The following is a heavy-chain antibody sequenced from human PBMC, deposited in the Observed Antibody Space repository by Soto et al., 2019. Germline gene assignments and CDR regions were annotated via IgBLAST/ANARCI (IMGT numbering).Heavy chain of an antibody. V-gene: IGHV3-23*01. D-gene: IGHD6-19*01. CDR3: ARVAEAVAGTVYGY. CDR2: IGGGGST. Sequence: EVQLLESGGGLVQPGGSLRLSCAASGFTFSSYAMGWVRQAPGKGLEWVSAIGGGGSTYNADSVKGRFTISRDNSKNTLYLQMNSLRAEDTALYHCARVAEAVAGTVYGYWGQGTLVTVSS. J-gene: IGHJ4*02. CDR1: GFTFSSYA.